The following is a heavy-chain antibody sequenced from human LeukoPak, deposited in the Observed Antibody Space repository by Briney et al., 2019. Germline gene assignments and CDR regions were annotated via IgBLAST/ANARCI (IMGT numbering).Heavy chain of an antibody. V-gene: IGHV3-23*05. J-gene: IGHJ4*02. CDR1: GFPSDDYA. CDR2: IDVSATDT. Sequence: GGSLRLSCAVSGFPSDDYAMHWVRQAPGKGLEWVSTIDVSATDTYYPDSVKSRFTISRDDSKNMLYLQMNSLRGEDTAVYYCARSVRAAGKSPGFDFWGPGSLVTVSP. CDR3: ARSVRAAGKSPGFDF. D-gene: IGHD6-13*01.